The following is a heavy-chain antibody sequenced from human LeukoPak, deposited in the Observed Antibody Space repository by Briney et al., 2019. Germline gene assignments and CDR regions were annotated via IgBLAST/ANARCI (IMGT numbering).Heavy chain of an antibody. D-gene: IGHD4-23*01. CDR1: GFTFSSYS. CDR3: ARDISYGGWDY. J-gene: IGHJ4*02. CDR2: ISSSSSTI. Sequence: GGSLRLSCAASGFTFSSYSMNWVRQAPGKGLEWVSYISSSSSTIYYADSVKGRFTISRDNAKNSLYLQMNSLRAEDTAVYYCARDISYGGWDYWGKGPLVTVSS. V-gene: IGHV3-48*01.